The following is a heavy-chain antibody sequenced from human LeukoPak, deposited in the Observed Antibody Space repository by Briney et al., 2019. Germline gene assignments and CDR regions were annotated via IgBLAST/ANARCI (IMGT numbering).Heavy chain of an antibody. Sequence: RSSETLSLTCTVSGYSISSGSYYWSWIRQPAGKGLEWIGRISSSGSTNYNPSLKSRVTISVDTSKNQFSLKLSSVAAADTAVYFCARGPYSYDSSGAFDIWGQGTMVTVSS. CDR1: GYSISSGSYY. J-gene: IGHJ3*02. CDR3: ARGPYSYDSSGAFDI. D-gene: IGHD3-22*01. V-gene: IGHV4-61*02. CDR2: ISSSGST.